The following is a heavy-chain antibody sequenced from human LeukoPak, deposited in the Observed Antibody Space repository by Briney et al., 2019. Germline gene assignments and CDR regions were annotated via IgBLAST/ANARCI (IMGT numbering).Heavy chain of an antibody. D-gene: IGHD3-3*01. Sequence: ASVKVSCKASGYTFTSYDINWVRQATGQGLEWMGWMNPNSGNTGYAQKFQGRVTMTRNTSISTAYMELSSVRSEDTGVYYCARPITIDGGYGMDVWGQGTTVTVSS. CDR2: MNPNSGNT. CDR3: ARPITIDGGYGMDV. J-gene: IGHJ6*01. CDR1: GYTFTSYD. V-gene: IGHV1-8*01.